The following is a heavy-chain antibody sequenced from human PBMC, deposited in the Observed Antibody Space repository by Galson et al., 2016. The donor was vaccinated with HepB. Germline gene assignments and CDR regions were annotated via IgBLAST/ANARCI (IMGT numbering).Heavy chain of an antibody. Sequence: SLRLSCAASGFIFSEHSMNWVRQAPGKGLEWLAYISGDGYTTYYADSVKSRFTISRDNAKNSLSLQMNSLSAEDTALYYCARDYSNSWTPDHFDYWGRGTLVTVSS. CDR3: ARDYSNSWTPDHFDY. D-gene: IGHD6-13*01. CDR2: ISGDGYTT. CDR1: GFIFSEHS. V-gene: IGHV3-48*04. J-gene: IGHJ4*02.